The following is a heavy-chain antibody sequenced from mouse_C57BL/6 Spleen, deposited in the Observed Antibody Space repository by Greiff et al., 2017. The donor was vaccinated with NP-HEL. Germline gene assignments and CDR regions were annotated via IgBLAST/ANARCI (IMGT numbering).Heavy chain of an antibody. CDR3: ARGELYFYY. V-gene: IGHV1-64*01. CDR1: GYTFTSYW. CDR2: IHPNSGST. Sequence: QVLLQQPGAELVKPGASVKLSCKASGYTFTSYWMHWVKQRPGQGLEWIGMIHPNSGSTNYNEKFKSKVTLTVDKSSSTAYMQLSSLTSADSAVYYCARGELYFYYWGQGTTLTVSS. J-gene: IGHJ2*01.